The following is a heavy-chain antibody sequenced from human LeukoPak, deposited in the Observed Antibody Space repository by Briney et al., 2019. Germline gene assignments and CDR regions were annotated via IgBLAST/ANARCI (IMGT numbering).Heavy chain of an antibody. CDR3: ARGGITYY. Sequence: ASVKVSCKASGYTFTGYYMHWVRQAPRQGLEWMGWMNPNSGNTGYAQKFQGRVTMTRNTSISTAYMELSSLRSEDTAVYYCARGGITYYWGQGTLVTVSS. CDR2: MNPNSGNT. J-gene: IGHJ4*02. CDR1: GYTFTGYY. V-gene: IGHV1-8*02. D-gene: IGHD5-24*01.